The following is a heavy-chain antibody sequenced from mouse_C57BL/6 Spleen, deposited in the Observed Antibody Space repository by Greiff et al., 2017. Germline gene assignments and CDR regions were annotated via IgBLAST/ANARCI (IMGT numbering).Heavy chain of an antibody. Sequence: VQRVESGAELVKPGASVKLSCKASGYTFTEYTIHWVKQRSGQGLEWIGWFYPGSGSIKYNEKFKDKATLTADKSSSTVYMELSRLTSEDSAVYCCARHEKNYGSSYGGGYFDVWGTGTTVTVSS. CDR3: ARHEKNYGSSYGGGYFDV. D-gene: IGHD1-1*01. CDR1: GYTFTEYT. J-gene: IGHJ1*03. CDR2: FYPGSGSI. V-gene: IGHV1-62-2*01.